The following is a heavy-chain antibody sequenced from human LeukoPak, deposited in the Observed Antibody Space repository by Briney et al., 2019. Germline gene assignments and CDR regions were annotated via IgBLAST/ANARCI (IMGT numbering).Heavy chain of an antibody. CDR3: ASGGGFGELFA. Sequence: SETLSLTCAVYGGSFSGYYWSWIRQPPGKGLEWIGEINHSGSTNYNPSLKSRVTISVDTSKNQFSLKLGSVTAADTAVYYCASGGGFGELFAWGQGTLVTVSS. D-gene: IGHD3-10*01. J-gene: IGHJ5*02. CDR1: GGSFSGYY. V-gene: IGHV4-34*01. CDR2: INHSGST.